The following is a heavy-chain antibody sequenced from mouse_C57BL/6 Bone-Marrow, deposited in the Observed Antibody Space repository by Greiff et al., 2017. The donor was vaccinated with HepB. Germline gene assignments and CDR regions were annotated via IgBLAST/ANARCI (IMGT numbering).Heavy chain of an antibody. CDR3: ARDGYFLRNYFDY. CDR1: GYTFTSYW. D-gene: IGHD2-3*01. V-gene: IGHV1-55*01. CDR2: IYPGSGST. Sequence: QVQLQQSGAELVKPGASVKMSCKASGYTFTSYWITWVKQRPGQGLEWIGDIYPGSGSTNYNEKFKSKATLTVDTSSSTAYMQLSSLTSEDSAVYYCARDGYFLRNYFDYWGQGTTLTVSS. J-gene: IGHJ2*01.